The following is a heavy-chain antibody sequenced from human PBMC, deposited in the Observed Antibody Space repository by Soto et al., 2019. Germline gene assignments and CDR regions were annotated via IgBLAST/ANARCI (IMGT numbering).Heavy chain of an antibody. CDR3: ERLPAPYYYDSSGYPPRFFDY. Sequence: QVPLVQSGAEVKKPGASVKVSCKASGYTFTSYGISWVRQAPGQGLEWMGWISAYNGNTNYAQKLQGRVTMTTDTSTSTAYMELRSLSSDDTAVYYCERLPAPYYYDSSGYPPRFFDYWGQGTLVTVSS. CDR2: ISAYNGNT. D-gene: IGHD3-22*01. J-gene: IGHJ4*02. V-gene: IGHV1-18*04. CDR1: GYTFTSYG.